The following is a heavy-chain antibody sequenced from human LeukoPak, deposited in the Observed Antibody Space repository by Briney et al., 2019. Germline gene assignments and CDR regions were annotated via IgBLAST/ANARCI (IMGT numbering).Heavy chain of an antibody. Sequence: PGGSLKLSCGASGLTFSNYWMSWVRQAPGKGLEWAATMKEDGSEKYYVDSVKGRFTISRDNAKNSLYLQMNSLRAEDTAVYYCAGVNYYDSWALDYWGQGTLVTVSS. V-gene: IGHV3-7*01. CDR1: GLTFSNYW. J-gene: IGHJ4*02. CDR2: MKEDGSEK. CDR3: AGVNYYDSWALDY. D-gene: IGHD3-22*01.